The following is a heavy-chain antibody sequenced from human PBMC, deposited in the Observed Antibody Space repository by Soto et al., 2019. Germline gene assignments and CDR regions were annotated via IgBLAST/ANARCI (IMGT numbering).Heavy chain of an antibody. CDR2: ISGSGGST. CDR1: GFTFSSYA. J-gene: IGHJ5*02. D-gene: IGHD6-13*01. Sequence: GGSLRLSCAASGFTFSSYAMSWVRQAPGKGLEWVSAISGSGGSTYYADSVKGRFTISRDNSKNTLYLQMNSLRAEDTAVYYCAKVTGYSSSWYQNWFDPWGQGTLVTVSS. V-gene: IGHV3-23*01. CDR3: AKVTGYSSSWYQNWFDP.